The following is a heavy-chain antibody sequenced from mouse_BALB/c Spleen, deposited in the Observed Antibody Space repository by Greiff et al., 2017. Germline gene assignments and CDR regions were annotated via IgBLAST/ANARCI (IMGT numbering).Heavy chain of an antibody. CDR2: IRNKANGYTT. J-gene: IGHJ4*01. CDR3: ARDIYSMDY. Sequence: EVHLVESGGGLVQPGGSLRLSCATSGFTFTDYYMSWVRQPPGKALEWLGFIRNKANGYTTEYSASVKGRFTISRDNSQSILYLQMNTLRAEDSATYYCARDIYSMDYWGQGTSVTVSS. CDR1: GFTFTDYY. V-gene: IGHV7-3*02.